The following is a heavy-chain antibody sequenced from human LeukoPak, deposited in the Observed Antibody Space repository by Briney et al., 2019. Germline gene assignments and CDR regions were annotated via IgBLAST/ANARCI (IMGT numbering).Heavy chain of an antibody. D-gene: IGHD4-17*01. CDR3: ARGALYGDYVFDY. CDR2: IYSGGST. J-gene: IGHJ4*02. CDR1: GFTVSSNY. Sequence: PGGSLRLSCAASGFTVSSNYMSWVRQAPGKGLEWVSVIYSGGSTYYADSVKGRFTISRDNSKNTLYLQMNSLRAEDTAVYYRARGALYGDYVFDYWGQGTLVTVSS. V-gene: IGHV3-53*01.